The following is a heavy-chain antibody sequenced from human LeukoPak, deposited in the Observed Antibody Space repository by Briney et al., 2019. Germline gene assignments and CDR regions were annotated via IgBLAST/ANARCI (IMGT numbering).Heavy chain of an antibody. CDR3: VRHYRLNTGFDY. Sequence: SETLSLTCIVSGGSISSRSYYWGWIRQPPGKGLEWIWSIFNSGSTYYNSSLQSRVTISVDTSKNQFSLRLSSVTAADTAVYYCVRHYRLNTGFDYWGQGTLVTVSS. CDR2: IFNSGST. V-gene: IGHV4-39*01. D-gene: IGHD1-1*01. CDR1: GGSISSRSYY. J-gene: IGHJ4*02.